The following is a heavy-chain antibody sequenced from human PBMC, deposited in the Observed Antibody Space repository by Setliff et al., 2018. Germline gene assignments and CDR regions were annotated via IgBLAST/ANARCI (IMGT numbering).Heavy chain of an antibody. V-gene: IGHV7-4-1*02. CDR3: ARASRFGTIRYRGDYYMDV. D-gene: IGHD5-12*01. J-gene: IGHJ6*03. CDR1: GYTFTSYA. CDR2: INTNTGNP. Sequence: ASVKVSCKASGYTFTSYAVNWVRQAPGQGLEWMGWINTNTGNPSYAQGFTGRFVFSLDTSVSTAYLQISSLKSEDSAVYYCARASRFGTIRYRGDYYMDVWGKGTTVTVSS.